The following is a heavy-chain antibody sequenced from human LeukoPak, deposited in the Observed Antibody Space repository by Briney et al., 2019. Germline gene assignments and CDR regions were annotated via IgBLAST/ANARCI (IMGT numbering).Heavy chain of an antibody. V-gene: IGHV4-39*01. Sequence: SETLSLTCSVSGASVTMGSYYWAWIRQPPGKGLEWIGTFHFSGSTYYNPSLKSRVAISVDTSKNSVSLMLRSVTAADTAVYFCARPFQDYDKGTFFYFFDFWGQGILVTVSS. J-gene: IGHJ4*02. CDR1: GASVTMGSYY. CDR2: FHFSGST. D-gene: IGHD3-22*01. CDR3: ARPFQDYDKGTFFYFFDF.